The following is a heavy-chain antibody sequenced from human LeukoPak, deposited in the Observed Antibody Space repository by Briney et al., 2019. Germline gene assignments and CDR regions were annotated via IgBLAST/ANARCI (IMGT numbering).Heavy chain of an antibody. J-gene: IGHJ6*02. Sequence: PGGSLRLSCAASGFTFSSYSMNWVRQAPGKGLEWVSSISSSSSYIYYADSVKGRFTISRDNAKNSLYLQMNSLRAEDTAVYYCAREGEDYYCGMDVWGQGTTVTVSS. CDR2: ISSSSSYI. CDR1: GFTFSSYS. CDR3: AREGEDYYCGMDV. D-gene: IGHD2-21*01. V-gene: IGHV3-21*01.